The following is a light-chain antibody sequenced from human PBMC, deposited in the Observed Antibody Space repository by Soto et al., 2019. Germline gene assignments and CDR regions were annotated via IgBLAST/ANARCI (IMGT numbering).Light chain of an antibody. CDR3: QQYNNWPWWT. J-gene: IGKJ1*01. Sequence: EIEMTQSPATLSVSPGERATLSCRASQSVSSNLAWYQQKPGQAPRLLIYGASTRATGIPARFSGSGSGTEFTLTISSLQSEDFAVYYCQQYNNWPWWTFGQGTKVEIK. V-gene: IGKV3-15*01. CDR2: GAS. CDR1: QSVSSN.